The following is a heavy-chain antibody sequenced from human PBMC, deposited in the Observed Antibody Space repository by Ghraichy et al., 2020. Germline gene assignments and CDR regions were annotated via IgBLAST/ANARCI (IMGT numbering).Heavy chain of an antibody. V-gene: IGHV5-10-1*01. CDR1: GYSFTSYW. J-gene: IGHJ4*02. Sequence: GESLNISCKGSGYSFTSYWISWVRQMPGKGLEWMGRIDPSDSYTNYSPSFQGHVTISADKSISTAYLQWSSLKASDTAMYYCATGSSGWYATPDYWGQGTLVTVSS. CDR3: ATGSSGWYATPDY. CDR2: IDPSDSYT. D-gene: IGHD6-19*01.